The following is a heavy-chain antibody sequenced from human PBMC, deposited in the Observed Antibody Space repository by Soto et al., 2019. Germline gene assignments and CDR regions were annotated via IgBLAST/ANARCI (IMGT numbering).Heavy chain of an antibody. J-gene: IGHJ5*02. CDR3: AKEGGYGSVSYYRNWFDP. D-gene: IGHD3-10*01. CDR1: GFSFSSYW. Sequence: GGSLRLSCAASGFSFSSYWMSWVRQAPGKGLEWVANIKQDGSETYYEHSVKGRFTISRDNAKNSLYLQMNSLRAEDTAVYYCAKEGGYGSVSYYRNWFDPWGQGTLVTVSS. CDR2: IKQDGSET. V-gene: IGHV3-7*01.